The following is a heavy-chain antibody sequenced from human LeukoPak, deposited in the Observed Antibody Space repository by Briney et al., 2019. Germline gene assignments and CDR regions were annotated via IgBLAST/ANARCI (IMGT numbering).Heavy chain of an antibody. Sequence: PGGSLRLSCAASGFTFSDYYMSWIRQPPGKGLEWIGYIYYSGSTNYNPSLKSRVTISVDTSKNQFSLKLSSVTAADTAVYYCARHGDYVWGSYRYAGYFDGWGQGTLVTVSA. CDR3: ARHGDYVWGSYRYAGYFDG. J-gene: IGHJ4*02. D-gene: IGHD3-16*02. CDR2: IYYSGST. V-gene: IGHV4-59*08. CDR1: GFTFSDYY.